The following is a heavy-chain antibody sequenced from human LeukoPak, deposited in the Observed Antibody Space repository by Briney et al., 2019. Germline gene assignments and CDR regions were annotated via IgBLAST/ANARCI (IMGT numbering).Heavy chain of an antibody. D-gene: IGHD6-6*01. CDR2: INTNTGNP. CDR1: GYTFTIYA. V-gene: IGHV7-4-1*02. CDR3: ARDFEYSSSDYYYYYGMDV. J-gene: IGHJ6*02. Sequence: GASVKVSCKASGYTFTIYAMNWVRQAPGQGLEWMGWINTNTGNPTYAQGFTGRFVFSLDTSVSTAYLQISSLKAEDTAVYYCARDFEYSSSDYYYYYGMDVWGQGTTVTVSS.